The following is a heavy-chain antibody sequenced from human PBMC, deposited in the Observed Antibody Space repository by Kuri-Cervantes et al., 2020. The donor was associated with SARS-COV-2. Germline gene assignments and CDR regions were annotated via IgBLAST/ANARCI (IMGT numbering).Heavy chain of an antibody. CDR1: GLTFSSYA. CDR2: ISGSGGST. Sequence: GGSLRLSCAASGLTFSSYAMSWVRQAPGKGLEWVSAISGSGGSTYYADSVKGRFTISRDNAKNTLYLQMNSLRAEDTAVYYCARVKTSGSYYGGYDAFDIWGQGTMVTVSS. CDR3: ARVKTSGSYYGGYDAFDI. J-gene: IGHJ3*02. V-gene: IGHV3-23*01. D-gene: IGHD1-26*01.